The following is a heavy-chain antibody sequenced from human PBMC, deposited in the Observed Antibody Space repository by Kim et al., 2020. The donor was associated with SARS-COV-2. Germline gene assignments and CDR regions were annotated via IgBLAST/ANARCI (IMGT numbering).Heavy chain of an antibody. Sequence: SETLSLTCTVSGGPISSSSYYWAWIRQPPGKGLEWIGSISYSGSTYYNPSLKSRVTMSVDTSKNQFSLKLSSVTASDRAVYYCARLGSISWYFDYWGQGTLVTVSS. CDR1: GGPISSSSYY. J-gene: IGHJ4*02. CDR2: ISYSGST. V-gene: IGHV4-39*01. CDR3: ARLGSISWYFDY. D-gene: IGHD6-13*01.